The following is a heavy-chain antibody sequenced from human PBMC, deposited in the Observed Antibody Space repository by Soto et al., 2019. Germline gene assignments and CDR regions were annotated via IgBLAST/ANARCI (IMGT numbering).Heavy chain of an antibody. Sequence: QVQLVESGGGVVQPGRSLRLSCAASGFTFSSYGMHWVRQAPGKGLEWVAVIWYDGSNKYYADSVKGRFTISRDNSKNTLYLQMNSLRAEDTALYYCARGPLAYCGGDCDATDIWGQGTMVTVSS. CDR3: ARGPLAYCGGDCDATDI. V-gene: IGHV3-33*01. CDR2: IWYDGSNK. CDR1: GFTFSSYG. J-gene: IGHJ3*02. D-gene: IGHD2-21*02.